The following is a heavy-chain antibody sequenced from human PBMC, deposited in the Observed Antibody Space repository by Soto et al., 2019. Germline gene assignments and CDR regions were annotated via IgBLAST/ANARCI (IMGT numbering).Heavy chain of an antibody. CDR1: GFTFSYYY. CDR3: ARDHNTDDGPYGMDV. D-gene: IGHD2-8*02. V-gene: IGHV3-11*01. Sequence: PGGSLRLSCAASGFTFSYYYMIWIRQAPGKGLEWVSYISSSGSTIYYADSVKGRFTISRDNAKNSLYLQMNSLRAEDTAVYYCARDHNTDDGPYGMDVWGQGTTVTVSS. CDR2: ISSSGSTI. J-gene: IGHJ6*02.